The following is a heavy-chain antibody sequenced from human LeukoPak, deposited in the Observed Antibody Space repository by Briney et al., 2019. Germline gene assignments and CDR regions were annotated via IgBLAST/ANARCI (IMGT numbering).Heavy chain of an antibody. Sequence: SETLSLTCAVSGGSISSGGYSWSWIRQPPGTGLEWIGYIYHSGSTYYNPSLKSRVTISVDRSKNQFSLKLSSVTAADTAVYYCARGVVPAVFFDYWGQGTLVTVSS. CDR2: IYHSGST. CDR3: ARGVVPAVFFDY. D-gene: IGHD2-2*01. J-gene: IGHJ4*02. V-gene: IGHV4-30-2*01. CDR1: GGSISSGGYS.